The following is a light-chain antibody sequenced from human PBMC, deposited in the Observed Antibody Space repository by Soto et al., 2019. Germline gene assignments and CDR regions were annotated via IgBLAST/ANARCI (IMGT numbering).Light chain of an antibody. J-gene: IGKJ1*01. CDR1: RGFIMW. CDR3: QHWTDYSWT. V-gene: IGKV1-5*03. Sequence: DIHLTQSPSPLPASVGDRVTIICRASRGFIMWLAGYQQKPGKALNLLIYTTSSLESGVPSRFSGRGSGTEFTLTISSLQPDDFATYYCQHWTDYSWTFGQGTKVEVK. CDR2: TTS.